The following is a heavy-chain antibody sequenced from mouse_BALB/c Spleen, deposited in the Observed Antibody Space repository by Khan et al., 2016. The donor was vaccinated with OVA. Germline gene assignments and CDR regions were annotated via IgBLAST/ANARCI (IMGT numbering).Heavy chain of an antibody. V-gene: IGHV3-2*02. CDR3: ARGDYFDY. CDR2: ISYSGST. CDR1: GYSITSDYA. J-gene: IGHJ2*01. Sequence: EVQLQESGPGLVKPSQSLSLTCTVTGYSITSDYAWNWIRQFPGNKLEWMGYISYSGSTSYHPSLKSRISITRDTSKNQFFLQLNSVTTEDTATYYCARGDYFDYWGHGTTLTVSS.